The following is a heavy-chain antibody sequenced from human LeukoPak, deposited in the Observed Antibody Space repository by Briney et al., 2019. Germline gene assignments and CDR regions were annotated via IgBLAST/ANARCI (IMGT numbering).Heavy chain of an antibody. V-gene: IGHV3-74*01. CDR1: GFTFSSYW. J-gene: IGHJ4*02. CDR2: INSDASST. Sequence: PGGSLRLSCAASGFTFSSYWMHWVRQAPGKGLVWPSRINSDASSTSYADSVKGRFTISRDNAKHTLYLQLHRLRAEDKAVYYCARGDYFDYWGQGTLVTVSS. CDR3: ARGDYFDY.